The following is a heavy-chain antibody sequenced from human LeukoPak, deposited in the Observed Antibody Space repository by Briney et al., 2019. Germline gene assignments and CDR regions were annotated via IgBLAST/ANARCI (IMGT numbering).Heavy chain of an antibody. V-gene: IGHV1-46*01. CDR2: INPSGGST. CDR3: ARDHRRDGYNWLVYYFDY. J-gene: IGHJ4*02. Sequence: ASVKVSCKASGYTFTSYYMHWVRQAPGQGLEWMGIINPSGGSTSYAQKFQGRVTITADESTSTAYMELSSLRSEDTAVYYCARDHRRDGYNWLVYYFDYWGQGTLVTVSS. CDR1: GYTFTSYY. D-gene: IGHD5-24*01.